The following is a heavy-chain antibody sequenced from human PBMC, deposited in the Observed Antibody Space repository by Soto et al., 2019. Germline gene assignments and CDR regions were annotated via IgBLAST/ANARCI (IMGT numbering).Heavy chain of an antibody. CDR1: GYTFTSYA. J-gene: IGHJ4*02. Sequence: QVQLVQSGAEVKKPGASVKVSCKASGYTFTSYAIHWVRQAPGQRLDWMGWINAGNGNTKYSQKFQDRVTITRDTSASTAYMDLSSLRSEETAVYYCARDLGGWPDYWGQGTLVNVSS. D-gene: IGHD6-19*01. CDR3: ARDLGGWPDY. V-gene: IGHV1-3*01. CDR2: INAGNGNT.